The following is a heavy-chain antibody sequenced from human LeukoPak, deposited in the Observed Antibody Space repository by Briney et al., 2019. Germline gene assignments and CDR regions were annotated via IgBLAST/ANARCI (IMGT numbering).Heavy chain of an antibody. CDR3: ARGVDYYDSSGYYFRIGYFDY. V-gene: IGHV3-74*01. Sequence: GGSLRLSCAASGFSFSKYWMHWVRQTPGEGLVWVARIKEDGTYTSYADSVKGRFTISRDNAKNSLYLQMNSLRAEDTALYYCARGVDYYDSSGYYFRIGYFDYWGQGTLVTVSS. CDR2: IKEDGTYT. CDR1: GFSFSKYW. D-gene: IGHD3-22*01. J-gene: IGHJ4*02.